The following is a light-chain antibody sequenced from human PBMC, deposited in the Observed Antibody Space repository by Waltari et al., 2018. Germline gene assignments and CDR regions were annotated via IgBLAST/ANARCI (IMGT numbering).Light chain of an antibody. V-gene: IGKV3-11*01. CDR3: QLCSHWLLT. J-gene: IGKJ4*01. Sequence: MVLTHSPAALSLSPGERATLSCRASQCVSSYLAWYQQKSGQAPRLPIYDASNRATGIPARFSGGGSGTDFTLTISRLEPEDFAVYYCQLCSHWLLTFGGGTKVEIK. CDR2: DAS. CDR1: QCVSSY.